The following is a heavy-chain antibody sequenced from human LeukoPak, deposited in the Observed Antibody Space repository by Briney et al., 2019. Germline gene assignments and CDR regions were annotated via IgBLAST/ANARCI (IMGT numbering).Heavy chain of an antibody. CDR1: GYTFTGFH. CDR2: INPNSGGT. D-gene: IGHD3-9*01. Sequence: ASVKVSCKASGYTFTGFHIHWVRQAPGQGLEWMGLINPNSGGTNYAQNFQGRVTMTRDTSISTAYMELIRLTSDDTAVYYCAKEETGIDYWGQGTLVTVSS. J-gene: IGHJ4*02. V-gene: IGHV1-2*02. CDR3: AKEETGIDY.